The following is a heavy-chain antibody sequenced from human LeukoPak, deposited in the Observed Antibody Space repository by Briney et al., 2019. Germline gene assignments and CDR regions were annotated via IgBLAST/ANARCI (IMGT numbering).Heavy chain of an antibody. CDR1: GGSFSGYY. V-gene: IGHV4-34*01. Sequence: SETLSLTCAVYGGSFSGYYWSWIRQPPGKGLEWIGEINHSGSTNYNPSLKSRVTISVDTSKNQFSLKLSSVTAADTAVYYCARVEPLTPGDYPLDPWGQGTLVTVSS. J-gene: IGHJ5*02. CDR3: ARVEPLTPGDYPLDP. D-gene: IGHD4-17*01. CDR2: INHSGST.